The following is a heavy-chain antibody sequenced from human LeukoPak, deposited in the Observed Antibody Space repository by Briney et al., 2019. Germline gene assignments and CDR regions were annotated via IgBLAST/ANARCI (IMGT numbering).Heavy chain of an antibody. J-gene: IGHJ4*02. Sequence: SETLSLTCTVSGGSISSYYWSWIRQPPGKGLEWIGEINHSGSTNYNPSLKSRVTISVDTSKNQFSLKLSSVTAADTAVYYCASQRGAGGYCSGGSCYLHPFDYWGQGTLVTVSP. V-gene: IGHV4-34*01. CDR1: GGSISSYY. CDR2: INHSGST. D-gene: IGHD2-15*01. CDR3: ASQRGAGGYCSGGSCYLHPFDY.